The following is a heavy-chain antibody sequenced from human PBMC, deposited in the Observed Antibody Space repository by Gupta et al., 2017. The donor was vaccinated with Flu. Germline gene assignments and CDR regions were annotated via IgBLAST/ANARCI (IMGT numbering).Heavy chain of an antibody. CDR1: GGSISSGGYY. Sequence: QVQLQESGPGLVKPSQTLSLTCTVSGGSISSGGYYWSWIRQHPGKGLEWIGYIYYSGSTYYNPSLKSRVTISVDTSKNQFSLKLSSVTAADTAVYYCARSVDGATVETPQRDRYFDLWGRGTLVTVSS. V-gene: IGHV4-31*03. CDR3: ARSVDGATVETPQRDRYFDL. J-gene: IGHJ2*01. CDR2: IYYSGST. D-gene: IGHD4-23*01.